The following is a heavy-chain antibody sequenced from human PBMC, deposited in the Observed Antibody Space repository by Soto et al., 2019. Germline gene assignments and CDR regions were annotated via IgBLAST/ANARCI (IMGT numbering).Heavy chain of an antibody. D-gene: IGHD2-15*01. CDR1: GFTFSSYA. J-gene: IGHJ4*02. CDR2: ISYDGSNK. V-gene: IGHV3-30-3*01. Sequence: QVQLVESGGGVVQPGRSLRLSCAASGFTFSSYAMHWVRQAPGKGLEWVAVISYDGSNKYYADSVKGRFTISRDNSKNTLYLQMNSLRAEDTAVYYCARRYGYCSGGSCYKHYYFDYWGQGTLVIVST. CDR3: ARRYGYCSGGSCYKHYYFDY.